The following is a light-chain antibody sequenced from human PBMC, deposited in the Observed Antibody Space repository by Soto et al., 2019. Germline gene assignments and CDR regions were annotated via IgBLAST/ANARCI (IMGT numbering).Light chain of an antibody. Sequence: QSALTQPPSASGSPGQSVAISSTGTSSDVGGYNYVSWYQQHPGKAPKLMIYEVNKRPSGVPDRFSGSKSGNTASLTVSGLHAEDEADYYCSSYAASSNVFGAGTKLTVL. CDR2: EVN. CDR1: SSDVGGYNY. J-gene: IGLJ1*01. V-gene: IGLV2-8*01. CDR3: SSYAASSNV.